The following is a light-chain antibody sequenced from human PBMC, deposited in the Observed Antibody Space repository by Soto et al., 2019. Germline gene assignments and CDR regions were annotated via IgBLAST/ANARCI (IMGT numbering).Light chain of an antibody. Sequence: DIQMTQSPSSLSASVGDRVIITCRASQSISSHLNWYQQKPGRAPNLLIYGTSNLRSGVPSRFSGSGSEKDFTLTISSLQNEDFATYYCQQSYSTIAISFGGGTKVDIK. CDR3: QQSYSTIAIS. CDR2: GTS. J-gene: IGKJ4*01. CDR1: QSISSH. V-gene: IGKV1-39*01.